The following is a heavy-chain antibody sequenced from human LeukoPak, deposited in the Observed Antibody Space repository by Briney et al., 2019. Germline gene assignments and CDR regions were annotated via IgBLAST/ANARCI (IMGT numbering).Heavy chain of an antibody. CDR2: IIPIFGTA. CDR1: GGTFSSDA. Sequence: SVKVSCKASGGTFSSDAISWVRQAPGQGLEWMGGIIPIFGTANYAQKFQGRVTITADESTSTAYMELSSLRSEDTAVYYCARARRGNNDYGDYVPHNWFDPWGQGTLVTVPS. D-gene: IGHD4-17*01. J-gene: IGHJ5*02. V-gene: IGHV1-69*13. CDR3: ARARRGNNDYGDYVPHNWFDP.